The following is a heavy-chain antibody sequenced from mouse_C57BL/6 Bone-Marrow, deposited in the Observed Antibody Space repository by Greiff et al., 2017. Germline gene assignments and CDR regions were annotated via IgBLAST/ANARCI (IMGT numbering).Heavy chain of an antibody. J-gene: IGHJ4*01. CDR1: GYSITSDY. V-gene: IGHV3-8*01. Sequence: VQLKESGPGLAKPSQTLSLTCSVTGYSITSDYWNWIRKFPGNKLEYMGYISYSGSTYYNPSLKSRISITRDTSKNQYYLQLNSVTTEDTATYHCAKYGSSPYYAMDYWGQGTSVTVSS. D-gene: IGHD1-1*01. CDR3: AKYGSSPYYAMDY. CDR2: ISYSGST.